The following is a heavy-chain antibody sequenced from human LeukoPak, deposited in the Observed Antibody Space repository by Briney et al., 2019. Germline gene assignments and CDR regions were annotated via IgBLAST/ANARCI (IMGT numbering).Heavy chain of an antibody. D-gene: IGHD5-12*01. V-gene: IGHV3-23*01. J-gene: IGHJ4*02. Sequence: GGSLRLSCAASGFTFSSYAMSWVRQAPGKGLEWVSAISGSGGSTYYADSVKGRFTISRDNSKNTLYLQMNSLRAEDTVVYYCAKPQSSEWLRLGGVDYWGQGTLVTVSS. CDR2: ISGSGGST. CDR3: AKPQSSEWLRLGGVDY. CDR1: GFTFSSYA.